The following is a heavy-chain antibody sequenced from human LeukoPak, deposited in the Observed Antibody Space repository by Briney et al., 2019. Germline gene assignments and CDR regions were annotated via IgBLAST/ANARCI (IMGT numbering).Heavy chain of an antibody. CDR3: ARGRGSGYYYVVYYFDY. J-gene: IGHJ4*02. Sequence: PSETLSLTWAVYGGSFSGYYWSWIRQPPGKGLEWIGEINHSGSTNYNPSLKSRVTISVDTSKNQFSLKLSSVTAADTAVYYCARGRGSGYYYVVYYFDYWGQGTLVTVSS. CDR2: INHSGST. V-gene: IGHV4-34*01. CDR1: GGSFSGYY. D-gene: IGHD3-22*01.